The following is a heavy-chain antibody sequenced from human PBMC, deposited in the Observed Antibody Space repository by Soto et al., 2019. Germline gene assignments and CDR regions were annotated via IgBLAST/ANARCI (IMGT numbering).Heavy chain of an antibody. CDR2: ISSYNGNT. J-gene: IGHJ4*02. D-gene: IGHD1-26*01. CDR3: ARDASVGLNDY. Sequence: ASVKVSCKASGYTFTSYGISWVRQAPGQGLEWMGWISSYNGNTKYAQKLQGRVTMATDTSTSTAYMELRSLRSDDTAVYYCARDASVGLNDYWGQGTLVTVSS. CDR1: GYTFTSYG. V-gene: IGHV1-18*01.